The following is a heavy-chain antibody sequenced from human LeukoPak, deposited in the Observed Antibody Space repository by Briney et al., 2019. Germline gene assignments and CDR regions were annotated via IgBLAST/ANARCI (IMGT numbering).Heavy chain of an antibody. CDR2: IGTTGGAI. J-gene: IGHJ4*02. Sequence: PGGSLRLSCAASGFTFNAFGMNWVRQAPGKGLEWVSYIGTTGGAIYYADPVKGRFTISRDSAKNSLYLQMNSLRAEDTAVYYCARFRTWGDKAFDYWGQGTLVTVSS. CDR3: ARFRTWGDKAFDY. V-gene: IGHV3-48*01. CDR1: GFTFNAFG. D-gene: IGHD2-21*02.